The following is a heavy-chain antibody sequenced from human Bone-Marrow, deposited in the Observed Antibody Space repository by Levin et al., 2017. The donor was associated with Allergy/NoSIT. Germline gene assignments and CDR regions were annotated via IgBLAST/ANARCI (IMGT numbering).Heavy chain of an antibody. D-gene: IGHD2-2*03. J-gene: IGHJ4*02. V-gene: IGHV3-48*02. Sequence: GGSLRLSCVTSGFTFRDFDMIWVRQAPGKGLEWVSYITGTSATIWYADSVKGRFIVSRNNAENSLFLQMNSLRDDDTAMYYCARDPLSISLDKSRDIDYWGQGTLVTVSS. CDR3: ARDPLSISLDKSRDIDY. CDR2: ITGTSATI. CDR1: GFTFRDFD.